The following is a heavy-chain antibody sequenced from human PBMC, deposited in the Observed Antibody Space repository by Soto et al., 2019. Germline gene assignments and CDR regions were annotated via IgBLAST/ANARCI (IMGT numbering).Heavy chain of an antibody. Sequence: QVQLVQSGAEVKKPGSSVKVSCKASGGTFSSYAISWVRQAPGQGLEWMGGIIPIFGTANYAQKFQGRVTITADESTSTAYMELSSLRSEHTAVYYFASSITMVRGVIINYYGMYVWGLGTTVTVSS. CDR3: ASSITMVRGVIINYYGMYV. D-gene: IGHD3-10*01. J-gene: IGHJ6*02. CDR2: IIPIFGTA. V-gene: IGHV1-69*01. CDR1: GGTFSSYA.